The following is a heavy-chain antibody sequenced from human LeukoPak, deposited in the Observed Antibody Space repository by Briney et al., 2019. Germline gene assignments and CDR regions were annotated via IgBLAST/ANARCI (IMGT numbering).Heavy chain of an antibody. J-gene: IGHJ4*02. CDR2: ISSAGST. V-gene: IGHV3-53*01. CDR3: AREDEDSGLALDY. D-gene: IGHD3-10*01. CDR1: GFTVSSNY. Sequence: AGGSLRLSCAASGFTVSSNYVTWVRQAPGKGLEWVSVISSAGSTYYADSVKGRFTISRDNSKNTLYLQMNSLRAEDTAVYYCAREDEDSGLALDYWGQGTLVTVSS.